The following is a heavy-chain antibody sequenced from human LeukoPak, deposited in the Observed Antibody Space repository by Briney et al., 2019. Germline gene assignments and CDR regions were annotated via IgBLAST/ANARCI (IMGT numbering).Heavy chain of an antibody. V-gene: IGHV3-64*01. CDR2: ITSNGDNT. J-gene: IGHJ4*02. D-gene: IGHD3-3*01. Sequence: GGSLRLSCAASGFTFSTYALHWVRQAPGKGLEYVSSITSNGDNTYYANSVEGRFTISRDNSKDTLYLEMGSLRAEDMAVYYCARDRMGVGDYWGQGTPVTVSS. CDR3: ARDRMGVGDY. CDR1: GFTFSTYA.